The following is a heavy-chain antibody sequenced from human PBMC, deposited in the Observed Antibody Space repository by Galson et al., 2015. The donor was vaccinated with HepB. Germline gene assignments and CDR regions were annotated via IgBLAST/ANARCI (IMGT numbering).Heavy chain of an antibody. Sequence: SLRLSCAASGFTFSSYEMNWVRQAPGKGLEWVSYISSSGSTIYYADSVKGRFTISRDNAKNSLYLQMNSLRAEDTAVYYCARVEEWLVLWNRWFDPWGQGTLVTVSS. J-gene: IGHJ5*02. D-gene: IGHD6-19*01. V-gene: IGHV3-48*03. CDR2: ISSSGSTI. CDR1: GFTFSSYE. CDR3: ARVEEWLVLWNRWFDP.